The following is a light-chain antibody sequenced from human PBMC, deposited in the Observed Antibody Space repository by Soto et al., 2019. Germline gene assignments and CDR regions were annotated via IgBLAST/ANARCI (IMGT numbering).Light chain of an antibody. V-gene: IGKV1-5*03. CDR1: QSISTW. J-gene: IGKJ1*01. Sequence: DIQMTQSPTTLSASVGDRVTIPCRASQSISTWLAWYQQKPGEAPKLLIYKASTLKSGVPSRFSGSGSGTEFTLTISSLQPDDLATYYCQHYNSYSEAFGQGTKVDI. CDR3: QHYNSYSEA. CDR2: KAS.